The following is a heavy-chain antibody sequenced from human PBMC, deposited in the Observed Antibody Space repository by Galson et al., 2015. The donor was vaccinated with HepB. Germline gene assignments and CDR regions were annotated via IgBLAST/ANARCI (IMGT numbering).Heavy chain of an antibody. CDR3: ARLPHCSGGSCYSYYYYGMDV. CDR1: GFTFSSYS. V-gene: IGHV3-48*02. J-gene: IGHJ6*02. D-gene: IGHD2-15*01. Sequence: SLRLSCAASGFTFSSYSMNWVRQAPGKGLEWVSYISSSSSTIYYADSVKGRFTISRDNAKNSLYLQMNSLRDEDTAVYYCARLPHCSGGSCYSYYYYGMDVWGQGTTVTVSS. CDR2: ISSSSSTI.